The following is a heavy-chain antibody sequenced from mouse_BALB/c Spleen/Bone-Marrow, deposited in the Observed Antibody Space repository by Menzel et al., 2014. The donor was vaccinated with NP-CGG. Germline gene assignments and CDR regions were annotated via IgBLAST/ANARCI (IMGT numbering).Heavy chain of an antibody. CDR1: GFTFTSYT. J-gene: IGHJ3*01. V-gene: IGHV5-12-2*01. CDR3: TREDYGAY. CDR2: ISNDGGST. Sequence: EVQGVESGGGLVQPGGSLKLSCAAPGFTFTSYTMSWVRPTPEKRLEWVAYISNDGGSTYYPDTVKGRFTISRDNAKNTLYLQMSSLKSEDTAIYYCTREDYGAYWGQGTLVTVSA. D-gene: IGHD2-4*01.